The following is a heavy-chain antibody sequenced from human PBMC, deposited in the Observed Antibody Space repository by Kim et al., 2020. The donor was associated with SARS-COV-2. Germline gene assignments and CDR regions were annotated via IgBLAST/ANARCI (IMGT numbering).Heavy chain of an antibody. V-gene: IGHV3-21*01. D-gene: IGHD3-3*01. CDR2: ISSSSSYI. CDR1: GFTFSSYS. Sequence: GGSLRLSCAASGFTFSSYSMNWVRQAPGKGLEWVSSISSSSSYIYYADSVKGRFTISRDNAKNSLYLQMNSLRAEDTAVYYCARVWVITIFGVVISDYYYYGMDVWGQGTTVTVSS. J-gene: IGHJ6*02. CDR3: ARVWVITIFGVVISDYYYYGMDV.